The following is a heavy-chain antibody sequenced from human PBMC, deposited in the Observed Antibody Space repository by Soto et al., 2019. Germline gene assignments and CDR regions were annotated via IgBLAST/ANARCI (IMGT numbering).Heavy chain of an antibody. V-gene: IGHV4-61*03. CDR2: IFYSGRT. D-gene: IGHD3-22*01. Sequence: WTWIRQPPGKGLEWIGEIFYSGRTNYKSSLKSRVTISADTSKNHFSLKLSSVTTADTAIYYCAREVHYYDSSGYPYHYGMDVWGQGTTVTVSS. J-gene: IGHJ6*02. CDR3: AREVHYYDSSGYPYHYGMDV.